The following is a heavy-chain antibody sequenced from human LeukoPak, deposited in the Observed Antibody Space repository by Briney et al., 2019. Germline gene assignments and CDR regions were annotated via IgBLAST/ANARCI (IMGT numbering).Heavy chain of an antibody. J-gene: IGHJ4*02. V-gene: IGHV3-7*03. Sequence: GGSLRLSCVASGFTFSSSWMSWVRQAPGKGLEWVANIKQDGSEKSYVESVRGRFTISRDNAKNSLYLQLNSLRAEDTALYYCARDNPPDYWGQGTLVTISS. CDR1: GFTFSSSW. CDR2: IKQDGSEK. CDR3: ARDNPPDY.